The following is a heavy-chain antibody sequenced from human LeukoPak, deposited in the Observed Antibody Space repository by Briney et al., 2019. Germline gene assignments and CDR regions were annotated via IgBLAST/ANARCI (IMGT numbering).Heavy chain of an antibody. CDR1: EFTFSSYA. CDR2: VSGSGGNT. J-gene: IGHJ4*02. D-gene: IGHD6-19*01. V-gene: IGHV3-23*01. CDR3: AKDRGSVAVAGLYYFDF. Sequence: GGSLRLSCAVSEFTFSSYAMSWVRQAPGKGLEWVSTVSGSGGNTYYADSVKGRFTISRDNSKNTLYVQMNSLRAEDTAVYYCAKDRGSVAVAGLYYFDFWGQGTLVTVSS.